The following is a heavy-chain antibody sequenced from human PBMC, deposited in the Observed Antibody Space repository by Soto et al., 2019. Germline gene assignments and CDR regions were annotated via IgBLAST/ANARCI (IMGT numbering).Heavy chain of an antibody. CDR2: IYYSGST. CDR1: GGSISSGGYY. CDR3: ARAYYDILTGYAFDI. D-gene: IGHD3-9*01. J-gene: IGHJ3*02. Sequence: PSETLSLTCTVSGGSISSGGYYWGWIRQHPGKGLEWIGYIYYSGSTYYNPSLKSRVTISVDTSKNQFSLKLSSVTAADTAVYYCARAYYDILTGYAFDIWGQGTMVTVSS. V-gene: IGHV4-31*03.